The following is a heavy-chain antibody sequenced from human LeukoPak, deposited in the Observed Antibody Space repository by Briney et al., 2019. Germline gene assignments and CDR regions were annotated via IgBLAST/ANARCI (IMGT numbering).Heavy chain of an antibody. CDR2: IYSGDNT. CDR3: ARVHTTYGDYGYYYYGMDV. J-gene: IGHJ6*02. V-gene: IGHV3-66*01. D-gene: IGHD4-17*01. CDR1: GFTVSSNY. Sequence: GGSLRLSCAASGFTVSSNYMSWVRQAPGKGLEWVSVIYSGDNTYYADSVKGRFTISRDISKNTLYLQMNSLRAEDTAVYYCARVHTTYGDYGYYYYGMDVWGQGTTVTVSS.